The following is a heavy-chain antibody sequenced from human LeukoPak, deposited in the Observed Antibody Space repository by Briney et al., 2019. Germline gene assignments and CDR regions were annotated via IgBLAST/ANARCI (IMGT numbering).Heavy chain of an antibody. CDR3: AKGDRYSSSSGTFDY. J-gene: IGHJ4*02. D-gene: IGHD6-6*01. V-gene: IGHV3-30*18. CDR2: ISYDGSNK. CDR1: GFTFSSYG. Sequence: GGSLRLSCAASGFTFSSYGMHWVCQAPGKGLEWVAVISYDGSNKYYADSVKGRFTISRDNSKNTLYLQMNSLRAEDTAVYYCAKGDRYSSSSGTFDYWGQGTLVTVSS.